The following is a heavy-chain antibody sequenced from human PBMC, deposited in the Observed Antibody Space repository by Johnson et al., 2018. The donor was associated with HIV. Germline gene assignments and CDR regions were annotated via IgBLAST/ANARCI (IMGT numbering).Heavy chain of an antibody. J-gene: IGHJ3*02. D-gene: IGHD3-10*01. CDR1: GFTFSSYA. CDR3: ARDPYGSGPYVAFDI. V-gene: IGHV3-30*04. Sequence: QVHLVESGGGLVQPGRSLRLSCAASGFTFSSYAMHWVRQAPGKGLEWVAVISYDGGNNYYADSVKGRFTISRDNSKNTLYLQMNSLRAEDTAVYYCARDPYGSGPYVAFDIWGQGTMVTVSS. CDR2: ISYDGGNN.